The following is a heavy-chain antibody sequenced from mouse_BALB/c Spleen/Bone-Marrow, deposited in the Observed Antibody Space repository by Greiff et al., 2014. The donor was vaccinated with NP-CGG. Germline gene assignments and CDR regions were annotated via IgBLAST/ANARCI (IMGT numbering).Heavy chain of an antibody. CDR2: IWSGGST. CDR1: GFSFPNYG. Sequence: QVQLQQSGPGLVQPSQSLSITCTVSGFSFPNYGVHWVRQSPGKGLEWLGVIWSGGSTDYNAAFISRLSISKDNYKSQVFFKMNSLQVNDTAIYYCARNPVGRNYFDYWGQGTTLTVSS. D-gene: IGHD4-1*01. CDR3: ARNPVGRNYFDY. J-gene: IGHJ2*01. V-gene: IGHV2-2*02.